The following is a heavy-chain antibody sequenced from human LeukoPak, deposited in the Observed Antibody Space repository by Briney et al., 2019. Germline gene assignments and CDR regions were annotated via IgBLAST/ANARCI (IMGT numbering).Heavy chain of an antibody. Sequence: NTGGSLRLSCAASGITFSDTWMSWVRRAPGKGLEWVARMQHIVNGGTTDYAAPVKGRFTVSRDDSKDMVFLQMNSLETEDTAVYYCTTHYRPGSHYKIFDYWGQGTLVTVSS. D-gene: IGHD3-10*01. CDR3: TTHYRPGSHYKIFDY. CDR1: GITFSDTW. V-gene: IGHV3-15*01. J-gene: IGHJ4*02. CDR2: MQHIVNGGTT.